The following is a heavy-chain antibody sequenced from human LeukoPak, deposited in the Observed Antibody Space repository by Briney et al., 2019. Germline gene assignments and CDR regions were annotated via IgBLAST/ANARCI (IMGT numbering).Heavy chain of an antibody. CDR2: IFYSGNS. V-gene: IGHV4-31*01. CDR3: AREVAVTTHFDY. Sequence: PSETLSLTCTVSGGSVSSGSYYWSWIRQPPGKGLEWIGYIFYSGNSYFNPSLKSPATISMDTSKNQFSLKLSSVTAADTAVYYCAREVAVTTHFDYWGQGTLVTVSS. D-gene: IGHD4-17*01. J-gene: IGHJ4*02. CDR1: GGSVSSGSYY.